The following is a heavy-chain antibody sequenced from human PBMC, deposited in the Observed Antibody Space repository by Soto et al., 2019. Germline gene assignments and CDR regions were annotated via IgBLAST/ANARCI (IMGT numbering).Heavy chain of an antibody. CDR3: ARGIEAGVDY. Sequence: QVQLVQSGAEVKKPGASVKVSCKASGYTFTTFDINWVRQATGQGLEWMGWMSPNSGKTGYEQKFQGRVTMTGDTSITTAHMELSSLTSEDTAVYYCARGIEAGVDYWGQGTLVTVSS. CDR1: GYTFTTFD. CDR2: MSPNSGKT. V-gene: IGHV1-8*01. J-gene: IGHJ4*02.